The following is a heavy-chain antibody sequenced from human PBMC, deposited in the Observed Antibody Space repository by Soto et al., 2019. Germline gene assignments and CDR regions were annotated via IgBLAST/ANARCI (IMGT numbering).Heavy chain of an antibody. Sequence: QVQLQESGPGLVKPSETLSLSCTVSGGSISSYYWSWFRQSPGKRMEWIGYVHHSWGSSYNPSLHSRVAISRDTSKSQFSLKVTSVTATDTAVYYCARQGFGPLHGLVDVWGQGTTVTVSS. CDR2: VHHSWGS. CDR3: ARQGFGPLHGLVDV. D-gene: IGHD3-10*01. J-gene: IGHJ6*02. CDR1: GGSISSYY. V-gene: IGHV4-59*08.